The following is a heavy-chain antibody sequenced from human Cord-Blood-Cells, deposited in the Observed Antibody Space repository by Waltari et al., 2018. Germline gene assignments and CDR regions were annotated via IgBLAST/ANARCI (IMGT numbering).Heavy chain of an antibody. Sequence: QLQLQESGPGLVKPSETLSLTCTVSGGPISSSSYYWGWLRQPPGKGREGIGSIYYSGSTYYNPSLKSRVTISVDTSKNQFSLKLSSVTAADTAVYYCARQLWFGELLFDAFDIWGQGTMVTVSS. J-gene: IGHJ3*02. V-gene: IGHV4-39*01. D-gene: IGHD3-10*01. CDR2: IYYSGST. CDR1: GGPISSSSYY. CDR3: ARQLWFGELLFDAFDI.